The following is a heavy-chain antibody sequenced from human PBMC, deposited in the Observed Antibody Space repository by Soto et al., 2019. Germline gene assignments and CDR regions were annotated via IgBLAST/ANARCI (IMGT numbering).Heavy chain of an antibody. D-gene: IGHD1-1*01. J-gene: IGHJ6*02. Sequence: GSLRLCCSASGFTFISYWMSWVRQAPGKGLEWVANIKQDGSEKYYVDSVKGRFTISRDNAKNSLYLQMNSLRAEDTAVYYCARQLEPTYYYYYYGMDVWGQGTTVTVSS. CDR1: GFTFISYW. CDR3: ARQLEPTYYYYYYGMDV. V-gene: IGHV3-7*01. CDR2: IKQDGSEK.